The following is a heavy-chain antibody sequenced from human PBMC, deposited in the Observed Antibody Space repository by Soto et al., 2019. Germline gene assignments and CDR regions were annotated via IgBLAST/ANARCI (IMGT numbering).Heavy chain of an antibody. CDR1: GGSISSGGYY. D-gene: IGHD3-3*01. CDR2: IYYSGSI. V-gene: IGHV4-31*11. Sequence: SETLSLTCAVSGGSISSGGYYWSWIRQHPGKGLEWIGYIYYSGSIYYNPSLKSRVTISVDTSKNQFSLKLSSVTAADTFVYFCARDLRFRGLYGMHVWGQGTTVTVSS. CDR3: ARDLRFRGLYGMHV. J-gene: IGHJ6*02.